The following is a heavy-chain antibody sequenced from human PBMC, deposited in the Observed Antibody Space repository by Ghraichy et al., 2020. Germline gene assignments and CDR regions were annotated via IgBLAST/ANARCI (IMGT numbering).Heavy chain of an antibody. CDR3: ADPGTGM. CDR1: GFTFNTYY. Sequence: GESLNISCAASGFTFNTYYMTWVRQAPGRGLEWVANIKQDGSERYYVDSVKGRFTISRDNARNSLYLQMNSVRVEDTAVYYCADPGTGMWGQGTLVTVSS. V-gene: IGHV3-7*01. J-gene: IGHJ4*02. CDR2: IKQDGSER. D-gene: IGHD1-1*01.